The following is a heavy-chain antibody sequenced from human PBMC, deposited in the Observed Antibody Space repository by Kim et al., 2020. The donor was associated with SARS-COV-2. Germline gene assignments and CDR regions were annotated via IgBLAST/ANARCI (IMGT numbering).Heavy chain of an antibody. V-gene: IGHV4-34*01. D-gene: IGHD3-10*01. J-gene: IGHJ4*02. CDR3: VSGWITMVRVVIERPFDY. CDR1: GGSFSGYY. Sequence: SETLSLTCAVYGGSFSGYYWSWILQPPGKGLEWIGEINHSGSTNYNPSLKSRVTISVDTSKNQFSLKLSSVTAADTAVYYCVSGWITMVRVVIERPFDYWGQGTLVTVSS. CDR2: INHSGST.